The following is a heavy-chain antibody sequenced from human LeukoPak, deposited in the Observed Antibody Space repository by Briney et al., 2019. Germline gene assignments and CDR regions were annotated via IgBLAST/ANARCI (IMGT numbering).Heavy chain of an antibody. J-gene: IGHJ4*02. CDR2: IYYSGST. D-gene: IGHD2-15*01. CDR3: ARVGGSGSGYFDY. V-gene: IGHV4-31*03. CDR1: GGSISSGGYY. Sequence: SQTLSLTCTVSGGSISSGGYYWSWIRQHPGKGLEWIGYIYYSGSTYYNPSLKSRVTISVVTSKNQFSLKLSSVTAADTAVYYCARVGGSGSGYFDYWGQGTLVTVSS.